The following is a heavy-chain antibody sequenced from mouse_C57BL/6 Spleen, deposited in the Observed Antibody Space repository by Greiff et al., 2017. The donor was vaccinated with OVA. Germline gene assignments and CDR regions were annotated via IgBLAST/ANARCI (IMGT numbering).Heavy chain of an antibody. CDR1: GYTFTDYY. CDR3: ARTPTDYYGSSYGDWYFDV. D-gene: IGHD1-1*01. J-gene: IGHJ1*03. V-gene: IGHV1-26*01. CDR2: INPNNGGT. Sequence: EVQLQQSGPELVKPGASVKISCKASGYTFTDYYMNWVKQSHGKSLEWIGDINPNNGGTSYNQKFKGKATLTVDKSSSTAYMELRSLTSEDSAVYYCARTPTDYYGSSYGDWYFDVWGTGTTVTVSS.